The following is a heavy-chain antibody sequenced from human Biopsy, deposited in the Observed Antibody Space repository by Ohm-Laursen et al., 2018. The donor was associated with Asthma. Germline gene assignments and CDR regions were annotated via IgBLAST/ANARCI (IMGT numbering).Heavy chain of an antibody. CDR1: GFTFADYG. J-gene: IGHJ4*02. CDR3: GRDMGGFGSGWFPVEF. Sequence: GSLRLSCTASGFTFADYGMSWVRQAPGKGLDWVSGINWNGGSTGYADSVKGRFTISRDNAKNSLYLQMNSLRAEDTALYNCGRDMGGFGSGWFPVEFWGQGTLVTVSS. D-gene: IGHD6-19*01. V-gene: IGHV3-20*01. CDR2: INWNGGST.